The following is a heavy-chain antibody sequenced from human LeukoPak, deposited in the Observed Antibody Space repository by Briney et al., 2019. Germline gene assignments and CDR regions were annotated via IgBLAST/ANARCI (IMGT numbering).Heavy chain of an antibody. D-gene: IGHD3-10*01. CDR2: ISWNSGSI. CDR3: AKDMSRSYYGLGY. V-gene: IGHV3-9*01. Sequence: GRSLRLSCAASGFTFDDHAMHWVRQAPGKGLEWVSGISWNSGSIGYADSVKGRFTISRDNAKNSLYLQMNSLRAEDTALYYCAKDMSRSYYGLGYWGQGTLVTVSS. CDR1: GFTFDDHA. J-gene: IGHJ4*02.